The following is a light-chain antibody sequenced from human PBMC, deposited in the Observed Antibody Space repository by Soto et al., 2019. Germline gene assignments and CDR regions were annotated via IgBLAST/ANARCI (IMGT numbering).Light chain of an antibody. V-gene: IGKV1-5*03. Sequence: LQMPQSPSTLHACVGHRVTITCXASQSISSWLAWYQQKPGKAPKLLIYKASSLESGVPSRFSGSGSGTEFTLTISSLQPDDFATYYCQQYNSYSRTFGQGTKVDIK. J-gene: IGKJ1*01. CDR2: KAS. CDR1: QSISSW. CDR3: QQYNSYSRT.